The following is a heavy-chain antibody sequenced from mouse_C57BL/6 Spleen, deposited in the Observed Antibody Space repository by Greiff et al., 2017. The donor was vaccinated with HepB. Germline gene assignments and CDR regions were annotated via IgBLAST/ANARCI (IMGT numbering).Heavy chain of an antibody. CDR2: INPSNGGT. V-gene: IGHV1-53*01. CDR1: GYTFTSYW. J-gene: IGHJ4*01. CDR3: ASPAPYGYDDGLYAMDY. Sequence: QVQLQQPGTELVKPGASVKLSCKASGYTFTSYWMHWVKQRPGQGLEWIGNINPSNGGTNYNEKFKSKATLTVDKSSSTAYMQLSSLTSEDSAVYYCASPAPYGYDDGLYAMDYWGQGTSVTVSS. D-gene: IGHD2-2*01.